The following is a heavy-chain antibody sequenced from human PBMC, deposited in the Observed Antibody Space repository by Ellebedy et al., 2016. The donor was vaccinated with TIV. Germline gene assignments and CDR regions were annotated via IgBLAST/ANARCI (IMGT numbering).Heavy chain of an antibody. CDR3: AKSTKGGLSDY. CDR2: ISGSDGST. V-gene: IGHV3-23*01. D-gene: IGHD2-8*01. CDR1: GFTFSSYA. J-gene: IGHJ4*02. Sequence: GGSLRLXCAASGFTFSSYAMSWVRQAPGKGLEWVSGISGSDGSTYYADSVKGHFTISRDNSKNTLYLQMNSLRAEDTAVYYCAKSTKGGLSDYWGQGTLVTVSS.